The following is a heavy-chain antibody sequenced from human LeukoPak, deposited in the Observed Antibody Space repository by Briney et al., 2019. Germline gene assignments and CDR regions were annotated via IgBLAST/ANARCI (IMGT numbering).Heavy chain of an antibody. Sequence: GGSLRLSCAASGFTFSSYWMHWVRQAPGKGLVWVSRINSDGSSTSYADSVKGRFTISRDNAKNSLYLQLNSLRAEDTAVYYCTRSLVVGATYPYHWGQGTLVTVSS. CDR1: GFTFSSYW. D-gene: IGHD1-26*01. J-gene: IGHJ5*02. V-gene: IGHV3-74*01. CDR3: TRSLVVGATYPYH. CDR2: INSDGSST.